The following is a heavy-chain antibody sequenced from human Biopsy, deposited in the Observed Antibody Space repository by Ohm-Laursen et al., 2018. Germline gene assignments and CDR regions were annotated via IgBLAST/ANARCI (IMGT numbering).Heavy chain of an antibody. J-gene: IGHJ4*02. CDR3: ARGGYDYDY. CDR2: MTPKTGKT. Sequence: SVKVSCKASGYTFTDYDINWVRQASGQGLEWVGWMTPKTGKTGYTQKLQGRLTMTRDTSTSTAYLELSSLRSEDTAIYYCARGGYDYDYWGQGTLVTVSS. V-gene: IGHV1-8*01. D-gene: IGHD5-12*01. CDR1: GYTFTDYD.